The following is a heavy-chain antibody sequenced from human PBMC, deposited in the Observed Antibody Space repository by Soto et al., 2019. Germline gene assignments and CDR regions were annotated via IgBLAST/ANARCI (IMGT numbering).Heavy chain of an antibody. D-gene: IGHD6-13*01. V-gene: IGHV3-15*07. J-gene: IGHJ6*02. CDR1: GFTFSNAW. CDR2: IKSKTDGGTT. Sequence: PGGSLRLSCAASGFTFSNAWMNWVRQAPRKGLEWVGRIKSKTDGGTTDYAAPVKGRFTISRDDSKNTLYLQMNSLKTEDTAVYYCTTLSDSSSWYYYYYGMDVWGQGTTVTVSS. CDR3: TTLSDSSSWYYYYYGMDV.